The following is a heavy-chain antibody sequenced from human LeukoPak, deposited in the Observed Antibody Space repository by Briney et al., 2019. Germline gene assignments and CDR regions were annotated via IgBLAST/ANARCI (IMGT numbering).Heavy chain of an antibody. D-gene: IGHD2-2*01. J-gene: IGHJ4*02. V-gene: IGHV3-21*04. CDR1: GFTFSSYS. Sequence: GGSLRLSCAASGFTFSSYSMNWVRQAPGKGLVWVSSISSSSSYIYYADSVKGRFTISRDNSKNTLYLQMNSLRAEDTAVYYCAKGDCSSTSCPDDYWGQGTLVTVSS. CDR3: AKGDCSSTSCPDDY. CDR2: ISSSSSYI.